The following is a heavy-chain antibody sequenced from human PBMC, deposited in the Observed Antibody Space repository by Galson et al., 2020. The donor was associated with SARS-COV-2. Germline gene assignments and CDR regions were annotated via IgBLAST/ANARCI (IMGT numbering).Heavy chain of an antibody. D-gene: IGHD4-17*01. Sequence: SQTLSLTRSVSDAPMSSYYRSWIRQPPGKGLEWIGYISYSGSTSYNPSLRSRVTISVDLSKNQLSLKVTSVTAADTAVYYCARDPAPLYGDNYYYGMDVWGRGTTVTVSS. CDR3: ARDPAPLYGDNYYYGMDV. V-gene: IGHV4-59*01. CDR1: DAPMSSYY. CDR2: ISYSGST. J-gene: IGHJ6*02.